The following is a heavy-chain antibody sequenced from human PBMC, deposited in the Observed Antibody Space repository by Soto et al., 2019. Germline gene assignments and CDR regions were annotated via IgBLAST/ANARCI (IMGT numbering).Heavy chain of an antibody. V-gene: IGHV4-39*01. J-gene: IGHJ3*02. Sequence: SETLSLTCTVSGGSISSSSYYWGWIRQPPGKGLEWIGSIYYSGSTYYNPSLKSRVTISVDTSKNQFSLKLSSVTAADTAVYYCARHPIHYYERGLDAFDIWGQGTMVTVSS. D-gene: IGHD3-22*01. CDR3: ARHPIHYYERGLDAFDI. CDR2: IYYSGST. CDR1: GGSISSSSYY.